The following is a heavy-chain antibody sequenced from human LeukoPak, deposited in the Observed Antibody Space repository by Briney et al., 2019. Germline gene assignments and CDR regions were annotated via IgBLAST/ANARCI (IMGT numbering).Heavy chain of an antibody. CDR2: IGTAGDT. D-gene: IGHD3-10*01. Sequence: GGSLRLSCAASGFTFSSYDMHWVRQATGKGLEWVSAIGTAGDTYYPGSVKGRFTISRENAKNSLYLQMNSLRAGDTAVYYCARGIYYGSGSDYRLFDYWGQGTLVTVSS. CDR3: ARGIYYGSGSDYRLFDY. CDR1: GFTFSSYD. J-gene: IGHJ4*02. V-gene: IGHV3-13*01.